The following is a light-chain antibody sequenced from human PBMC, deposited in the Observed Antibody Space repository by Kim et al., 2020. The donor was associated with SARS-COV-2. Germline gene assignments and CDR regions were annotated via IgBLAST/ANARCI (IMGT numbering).Light chain of an antibody. CDR2: GAS. CDR3: QQYIRSPET. Sequence: SPGDTATLSCRASQTVTSNYLAWYQQKFGQAPRLLIYGASSRATGIPDRFSGSGSGTDFTLTINRLEPEDFAVYYCQQYIRSPETFGQGTKVDIK. CDR1: QTVTSNY. V-gene: IGKV3-20*01. J-gene: IGKJ1*01.